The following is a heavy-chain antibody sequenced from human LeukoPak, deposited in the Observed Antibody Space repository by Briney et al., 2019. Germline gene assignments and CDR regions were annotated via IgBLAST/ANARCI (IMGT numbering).Heavy chain of an antibody. D-gene: IGHD4-11*01. CDR1: GYTFTGYY. V-gene: IGHV1-2*02. Sequence: ASVKVSCKASGYTFTGYYMHWVRQAPGQGLEWMGWINPNSGGTNYAQKFQGRVTMTRDTSINTAYMELSRLRSDDTAVYCCARMTTVTPYYFDYWGQGTLVTVSS. CDR2: INPNSGGT. J-gene: IGHJ4*02. CDR3: ARMTTVTPYYFDY.